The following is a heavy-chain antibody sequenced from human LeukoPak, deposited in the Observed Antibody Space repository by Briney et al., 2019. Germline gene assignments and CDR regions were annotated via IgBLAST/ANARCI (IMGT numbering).Heavy chain of an antibody. J-gene: IGHJ5*02. Sequence: PGGSLRLSCAASGFTFSSHAMSWVRQAPGKGLEWVSGISGSGSSTYYADSVRGRFTISRDNSKNTLYLQMNSLRAEDTAVYYCAKKHITMARGPRFDPWGQGTLVTVSS. D-gene: IGHD3-10*01. CDR1: GFTFSSHA. V-gene: IGHV3-23*01. CDR3: AKKHITMARGPRFDP. CDR2: ISGSGSST.